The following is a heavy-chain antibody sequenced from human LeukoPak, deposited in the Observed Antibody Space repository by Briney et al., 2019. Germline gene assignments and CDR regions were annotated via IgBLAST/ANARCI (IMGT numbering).Heavy chain of an antibody. D-gene: IGHD2-2*01. CDR3: ARDVELLWSLGYFDY. Sequence: GGSLRLSCAASGFTFSSYGMHWVRQAPGKGLEWVAVIWYDGSNKYYADSVKGRFTISRDNSKNTLYLQMNSLRAEDTAVYYCARDVELLWSLGYFDYWGQGTLVTVSS. J-gene: IGHJ4*02. CDR2: IWYDGSNK. CDR1: GFTFSSYG. V-gene: IGHV3-33*01.